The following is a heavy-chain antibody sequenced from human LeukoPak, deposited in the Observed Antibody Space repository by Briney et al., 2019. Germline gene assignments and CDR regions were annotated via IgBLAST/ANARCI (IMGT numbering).Heavy chain of an antibody. CDR2: INHSGST. J-gene: IGHJ3*02. V-gene: IGHV4-34*01. D-gene: IGHD2-2*01. Sequence: SETLSLTCAVYGGSFSGYYWSWFRQPPGKGLEWIGEINHSGSTNYNPSLKSRVTISVDTSKNQFSLKLSSVTAADTAVYYCARSSVVPAAMAFDIWGQGTMVTVSS. CDR3: ARSSVVPAAMAFDI. CDR1: GGSFSGYY.